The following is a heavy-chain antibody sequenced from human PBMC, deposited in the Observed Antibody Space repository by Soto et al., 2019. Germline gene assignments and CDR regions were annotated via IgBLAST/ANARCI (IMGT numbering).Heavy chain of an antibody. CDR3: ARRASGSCYDY. J-gene: IGHJ4*02. Sequence: EVQLLESGGGLVQPGGSLRLSCAASGFTFSSYAMRWVRQAPVKGLEWVSAISGSGGSTYYADSVKGRFTISRDNSKNTLYLQMNGLRAEEPGVYYCARRASGSCYDYWGQGTVVTVSS. D-gene: IGHD1-26*01. V-gene: IGHV3-23*01. CDR1: GFTFSSYA. CDR2: ISGSGGST.